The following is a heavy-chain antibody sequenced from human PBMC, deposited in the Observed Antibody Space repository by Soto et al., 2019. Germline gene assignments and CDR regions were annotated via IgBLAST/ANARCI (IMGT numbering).Heavy chain of an antibody. Sequence: PGESLKISCKGSGYSFTSYWIGWVRQMPGKGLEWMGIIYPGDSDTRYSPSFQGQVTISADKSISTAYLQWSSLKASDTAMYYCARSYYYNSSGYYPGRYYFEYWGQGTVVTVSS. D-gene: IGHD3-22*01. V-gene: IGHV5-51*01. CDR2: IYPGDSDT. CDR1: GYSFTSYW. J-gene: IGHJ4*02. CDR3: ARSYYYNSSGYYPGRYYFEY.